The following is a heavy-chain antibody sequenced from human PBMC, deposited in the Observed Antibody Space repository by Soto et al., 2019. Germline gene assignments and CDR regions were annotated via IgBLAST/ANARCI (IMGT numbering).Heavy chain of an antibody. Sequence: PGGSLGLSCSASRFTFSSYPMHWVRQAPGKGLEYVSAISSNGGDTYYADSVKGRFTISRDNSKNTLYLQMSSLRVEDTALYDCVKARGITSGYLFSYYYGMDVWGPGTTATVP. D-gene: IGHD5-12*01. CDR3: VKARGITSGYLFSYYYGMDV. CDR1: RFTFSSYP. CDR2: ISSNGGDT. J-gene: IGHJ6*02. V-gene: IGHV3-64D*06.